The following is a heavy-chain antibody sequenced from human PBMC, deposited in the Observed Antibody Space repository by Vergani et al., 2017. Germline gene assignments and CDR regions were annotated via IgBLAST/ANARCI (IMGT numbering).Heavy chain of an antibody. D-gene: IGHD1-14*01. J-gene: IGHJ4*02. V-gene: IGHV1-2*02. Sequence: QVQLVQSGAEVKKPGASVKVSCKASGYTFTGYYLQWVRQAPGQGLEWMGWINPHSGGTHYAQKFQGRVTMTRDTSISTAYLELSRLRSDDTAVYYCARDPDRRYFDSWGQGTLVTVSS. CDR3: ARDPDRRYFDS. CDR1: GYTFTGYY. CDR2: INPHSGGT.